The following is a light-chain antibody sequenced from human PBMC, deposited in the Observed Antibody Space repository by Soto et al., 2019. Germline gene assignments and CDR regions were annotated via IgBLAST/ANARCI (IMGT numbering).Light chain of an antibody. Sequence: DIQMTQSPSTLSGSVGDRVTITCRASQTISSWLAWYQQKPGKAPKLLIYKASTLKSGVPSRFSGSGSGTEFTLTISSLPPDDFATYYCQHYNSYSEAFGQGTKGELK. CDR1: QTISSW. J-gene: IGKJ1*01. V-gene: IGKV1-5*03. CDR3: QHYNSYSEA. CDR2: KAS.